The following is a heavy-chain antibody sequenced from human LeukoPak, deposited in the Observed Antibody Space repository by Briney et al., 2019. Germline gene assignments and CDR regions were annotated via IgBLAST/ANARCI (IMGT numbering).Heavy chain of an antibody. J-gene: IGHJ5*02. CDR2: ISYDGSNK. CDR3: AKPVMITFGGVIAHNWFDP. CDR1: GFTFSSYG. V-gene: IGHV3-30*18. D-gene: IGHD3-16*02. Sequence: PGGSLRLSCAASGFTFSSYGMHWVRQAPGKGLEWVAVISYDGSNKYYADSVKGRFTISGDNSKNTLYLQMNSLRAEDTAVYYCAKPVMITFGGVIAHNWFDPWGQGTLVTVSS.